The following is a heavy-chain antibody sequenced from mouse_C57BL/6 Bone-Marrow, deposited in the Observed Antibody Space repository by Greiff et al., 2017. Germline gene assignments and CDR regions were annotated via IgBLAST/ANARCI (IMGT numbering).Heavy chain of an antibody. CDR1: GFTFSDYG. CDR3: ARWLLRAMDY. V-gene: IGHV5-15*01. CDR2: ISNLAYSI. Sequence: DVMLVESGGGLVQPGGSLKLSCAASGFTFSDYGMAWVRQAPRKGPEWVAFISNLAYSIYYADTVTGRFTISRENAKNTLYLEMSSLRSEDTAMYYCARWLLRAMDYWGQGTTLTVSS. J-gene: IGHJ2*01. D-gene: IGHD2-3*01.